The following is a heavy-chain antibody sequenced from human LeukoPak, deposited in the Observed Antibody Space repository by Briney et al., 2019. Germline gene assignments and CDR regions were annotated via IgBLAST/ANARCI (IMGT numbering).Heavy chain of an antibody. J-gene: IGHJ4*02. V-gene: IGHV3-74*01. CDR3: ARGDHVGYFLDY. Sequence: GGSLRLSCAASGFTFSGYWMHWVRQAPGKGLVWVSRIYTDGSRTNYADSVWGRFTISRDNAKNTLYLQLDSLRAEDAAVYYCARGDHVGYFLDYWGQGTLVTVSS. CDR2: IYTDGSRT. CDR1: GFTFSGYW. D-gene: IGHD1-26*01.